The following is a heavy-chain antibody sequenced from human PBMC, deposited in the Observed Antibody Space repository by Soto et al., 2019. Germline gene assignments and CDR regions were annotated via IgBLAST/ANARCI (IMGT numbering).Heavy chain of an antibody. Sequence: SLRLSCVASVFTFEDYSMHCIRQFPGKCLEWVSGISSNSYTIRYADSVQGRFTISRDNAKNSLYLQMNSLRPDDSALYYCAKSHVGMVIWTHWFFHLWGRATLVTVSS. J-gene: IGHJ2*01. CDR3: AKSHVGMVIWTHWFFHL. V-gene: IGHV3-9*01. CDR2: ISSNSYTI. D-gene: IGHD1-26*01. CDR1: VFTFEDYS.